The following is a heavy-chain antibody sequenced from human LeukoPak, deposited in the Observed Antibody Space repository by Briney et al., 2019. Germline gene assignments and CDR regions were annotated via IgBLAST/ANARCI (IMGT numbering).Heavy chain of an antibody. CDR1: GFTFSSYA. CDR2: ISDSGGST. D-gene: IGHD3-10*01. Sequence: PGGSLRLSCAASGFTFSSYAMSWVRQAPGKGLEWVSGISDSGGSTYYADSVKGRFTISRDNSKSTLYVQMNSLRAEDTAVYYCAKDHDYYASGPIWGQGTMVTVSS. CDR3: AKDHDYYASGPI. V-gene: IGHV3-23*01. J-gene: IGHJ3*02.